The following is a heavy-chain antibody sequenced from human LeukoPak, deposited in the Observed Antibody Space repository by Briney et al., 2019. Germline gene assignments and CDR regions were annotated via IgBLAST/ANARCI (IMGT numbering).Heavy chain of an antibody. CDR1: GGSFSGYY. V-gene: IGHV4-34*01. CDR2: INHSGST. CDR3: ARGRKTGYSYGYYYYGMDV. J-gene: IGHJ6*04. D-gene: IGHD5-18*01. Sequence: SETLPLTCAVYGGSFSGYYWSWIRQPPGKGLEWIGEINHSGSTNYNPSLKSRVTISVDTSKNQFSLKLSSVTAADTAVYYCARGRKTGYSYGYYYYGMDVWGKGTTVTVSS.